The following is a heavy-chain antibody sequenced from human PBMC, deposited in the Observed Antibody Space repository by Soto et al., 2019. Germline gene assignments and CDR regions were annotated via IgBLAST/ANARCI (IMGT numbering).Heavy chain of an antibody. Sequence: EVQLLESGGGLVQPGGSLRLSCAASGFTFSSYAMSWVRQAPGKGLEWVSTISGSGGSTYYADSVKGRFTISRDNSKNTLYLQVNSLRAEDTAVYHCAKCSPRYSSGLKAYYFDYWGQGTLVTVSS. CDR2: ISGSGGST. D-gene: IGHD6-19*01. CDR3: AKCSPRYSSGLKAYYFDY. V-gene: IGHV3-23*01. J-gene: IGHJ4*02. CDR1: GFTFSSYA.